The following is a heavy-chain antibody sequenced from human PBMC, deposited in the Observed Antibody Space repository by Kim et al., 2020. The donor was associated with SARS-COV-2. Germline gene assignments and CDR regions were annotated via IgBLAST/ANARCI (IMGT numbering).Heavy chain of an antibody. J-gene: IGHJ6*03. CDR2: IYTSGST. CDR3: ARGRDIVVVPALSDYYYMDV. Sequence: SYYWGWIRQPAGKGLEWIGRIYTSGSTNYNPSLKSRVTMSVDTSKNQFSLKLSSVTAADTAVYYCARGRDIVVVPALSDYYYMDVWGKGTKVTV. D-gene: IGHD2-2*01. V-gene: IGHV4-4*07. CDR1: SYY.